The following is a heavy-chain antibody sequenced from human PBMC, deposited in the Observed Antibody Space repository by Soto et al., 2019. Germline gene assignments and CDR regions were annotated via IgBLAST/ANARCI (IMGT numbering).Heavy chain of an antibody. CDR2: IYYSGST. V-gene: IGHV4-61*01. CDR3: ADLRGPLVDY. Sequence: SETLSLTCSVSGGYVRSGSCYWSWIRKPPGKGLEWIGCIYYSGSTNYNPSLKSRVTISVDTSKNQFSLKLSSVTAADTAVYYCADLRGPLVDYGGQVTLVTVSS. D-gene: IGHD4-17*01. CDR1: GGYVRSGSCY. J-gene: IGHJ4*02.